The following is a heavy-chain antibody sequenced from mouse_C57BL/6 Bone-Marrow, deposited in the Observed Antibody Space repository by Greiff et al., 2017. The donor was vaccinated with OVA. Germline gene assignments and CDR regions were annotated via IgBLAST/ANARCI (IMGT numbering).Heavy chain of an antibody. CDR2: IDPANGNT. V-gene: IGHV14-3*01. Sequence: VHVKQSVAELVRPGASVKLSCTASGFNIKNTYMHWVKQRPEQGLEWIGRIDPANGNTKYAPKFQGKATITADTSSNTAYLQLSSLTSEDTAIYYCADYYGSSYGFDYWGQGTTLTVSS. D-gene: IGHD1-1*01. J-gene: IGHJ2*01. CDR1: GFNIKNTY. CDR3: ADYYGSSYGFDY.